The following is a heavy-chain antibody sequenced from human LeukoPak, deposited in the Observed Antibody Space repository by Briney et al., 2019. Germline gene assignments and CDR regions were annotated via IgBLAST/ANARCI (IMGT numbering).Heavy chain of an antibody. CDR2: IDPSDSYN. J-gene: IGHJ4*02. CDR1: GNSFTNYW. CDR3: TRRVAGSTSWYRH. D-gene: IGHD6-19*01. Sequence: GESLRISSKGSGNSFTNYWDSFGRQMPGKGLEWVGRIDPSDSYNNYSPAFQGHVTIPADKSISTAYLKWRMMMKEDNVFDYGTRRVAGSTSWYRHWGQGTLVTVSS. V-gene: IGHV5-10-1*01.